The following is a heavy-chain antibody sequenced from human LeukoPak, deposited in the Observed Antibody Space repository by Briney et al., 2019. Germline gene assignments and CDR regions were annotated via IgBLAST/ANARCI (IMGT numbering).Heavy chain of an antibody. V-gene: IGHV1-46*01. CDR3: VSYNNDRNWFDP. CDR2: IKPTDGRT. Sequence: ASVKVSCNVSGNTFTSHYMHWVRQAPGQGLEWMGIIKPTDGRTTYAQKFQSRLTMTRDTSTNTVYMELSSLRFEDTAVYYCVSYNNDRNWFDPWGQGTRVTVSS. J-gene: IGHJ5*02. D-gene: IGHD3-10*01. CDR1: GNTFTSHY.